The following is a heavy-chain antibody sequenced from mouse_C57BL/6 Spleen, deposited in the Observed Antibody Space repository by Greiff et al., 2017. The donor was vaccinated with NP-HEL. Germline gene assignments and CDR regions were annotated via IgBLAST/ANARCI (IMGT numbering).Heavy chain of an antibody. Sequence: EVMLVESGGGLVKPGGSLKLSCAASGFTFSDYGMHWVRQAPEKGLEWVAYISSGSSTIYYADTVKGRFTISRDNAKNTLFLQMTSLRSEDTAVYYCARGDGNFSDWYFDVWGTGTTVTVSS. D-gene: IGHD2-1*01. V-gene: IGHV5-17*01. J-gene: IGHJ1*03. CDR1: GFTFSDYG. CDR2: ISSGSSTI. CDR3: ARGDGNFSDWYFDV.